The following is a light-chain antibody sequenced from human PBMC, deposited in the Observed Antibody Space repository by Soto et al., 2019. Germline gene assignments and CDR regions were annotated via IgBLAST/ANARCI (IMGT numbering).Light chain of an antibody. CDR3: QQYNSYPS. Sequence: DIQMTQSPSTLSASVGDRVTITCRASQSISSWLAWYQQKPGKAPKLLIYDASSLESGVPSRFSGSGSGTEFTLTLSSLQPDDFATYYCQQYNSYPSSGQGTKVEIK. V-gene: IGKV1-5*01. CDR1: QSISSW. CDR2: DAS. J-gene: IGKJ1*01.